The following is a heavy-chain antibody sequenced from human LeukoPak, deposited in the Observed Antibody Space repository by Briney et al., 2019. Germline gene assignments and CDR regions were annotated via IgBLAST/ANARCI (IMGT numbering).Heavy chain of an antibody. J-gene: IGHJ4*02. CDR1: GGAIISDNFY. CDR3: GRLFDS. Sequence: PSETLSLTCTVSGGAIISDNFYWGWVRQPLGKGLEWVGSINYSGTTYYNPSLRSRVSISVDTSRTQFFLRLNSVSAADTAVYYCGRLFDSWGQGVLVTVSS. V-gene: IGHV4-39*01. CDR2: INYSGTT.